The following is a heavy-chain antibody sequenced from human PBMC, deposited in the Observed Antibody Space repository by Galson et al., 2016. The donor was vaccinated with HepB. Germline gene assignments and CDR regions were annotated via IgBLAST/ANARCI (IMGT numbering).Heavy chain of an antibody. CDR1: GFSLSTIGLG. D-gene: IGHD1-20*01. V-gene: IGHV2-5*02. CDR2: IYWDDDK. CDR3: ARKSSNWYRGDWLHP. J-gene: IGHJ5*02. Sequence: PALVKPTQTLTLTCTFSGFSLSTIGLGVAWIRQPPGKALEWLSLIYWDDDKRYSPSLKSRLTITKDTSKNQVVLTMTNMDPADTATYYCARKSSNWYRGDWLHPWGQGILVTVPS.